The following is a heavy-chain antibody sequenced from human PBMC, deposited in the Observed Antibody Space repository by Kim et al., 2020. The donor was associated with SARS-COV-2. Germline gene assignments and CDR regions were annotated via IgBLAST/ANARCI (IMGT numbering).Heavy chain of an antibody. CDR3: ARGGRGGYYDILTGHYYGMDV. CDR2: ISSSSSYI. V-gene: IGHV3-21*01. J-gene: IGHJ6*02. CDR1: GFTFSSYS. D-gene: IGHD3-9*01. Sequence: GGSLRLSCAASGFTFSSYSMNWVRQAPGKGLEWVSSISSSSSYIYYADSVKGRFTISRDNAKNSLYLQMNSLRAEDTAVYYCARGGRGGYYDILTGHYYGMDVWGQGTTVTVSS.